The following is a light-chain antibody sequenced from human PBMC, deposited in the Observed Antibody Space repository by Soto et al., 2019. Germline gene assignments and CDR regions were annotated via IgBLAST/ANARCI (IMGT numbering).Light chain of an antibody. CDR2: DVS. CDR3: QQRSNWPT. V-gene: IGKV3D-11*01. CDR1: QGVTTN. Sequence: EIVLTQSAGTLSVSPGERATLSCRAGQGVTTNFAWYQQKSGQSPRLLIYDVSITATGVPARFSGAGSETDFTLTISSLEPEDFAVYYCQQRSNWPTFGQGTRLEIK. J-gene: IGKJ5*01.